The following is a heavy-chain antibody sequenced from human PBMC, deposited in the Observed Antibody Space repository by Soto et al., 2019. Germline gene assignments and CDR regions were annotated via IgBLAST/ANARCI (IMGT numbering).Heavy chain of an antibody. V-gene: IGHV4-34*01. D-gene: IGHD3-10*01. CDR2: INHSGST. J-gene: IGHJ4*02. CDR3: ARLSSHRLWFGDGGDY. Sequence: QVQLQQWGAGLLKPSETLSLTCAVYGGSFSGYYWSWIRQPPGKGLEWIGEINHSGSTNYNPSLKRRVTISVDTSKNRFSLKLSSVTAADTAVYYCARLSSHRLWFGDGGDYWGQGTLVTVSS. CDR1: GGSFSGYY.